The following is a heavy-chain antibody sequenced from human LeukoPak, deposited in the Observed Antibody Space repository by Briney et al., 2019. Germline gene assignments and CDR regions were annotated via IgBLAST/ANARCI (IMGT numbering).Heavy chain of an antibody. CDR2: IYYSGST. V-gene: IGHV4-59*01. D-gene: IGHD3-22*01. Sequence: SETLSLTCTVSGGSISGYYWSWIRQPPGKGLEWIGYIYYSGSTNYNPSLKSRVTISVDTSKNQFSLKLSSVTAADTAVYYCARDYSSGYYDAFDIWGQGTMVTVSS. J-gene: IGHJ3*02. CDR1: GGSISGYY. CDR3: ARDYSSGYYDAFDI.